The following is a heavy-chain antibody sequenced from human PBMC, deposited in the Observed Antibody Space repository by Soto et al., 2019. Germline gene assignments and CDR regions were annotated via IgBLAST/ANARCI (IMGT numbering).Heavy chain of an antibody. D-gene: IGHD3-10*01. V-gene: IGHV3-23*01. Sequence: HPGGSLRLSCAASGFTFSSYAMSWVRQAPGKGLEWVSAISGSGGSTYYADSVEGRFTISRDNSKNTLYLQMNSLRAEDTAVYYCAKDRALLWPPDGAFDIWGQGTMVTVSS. CDR3: AKDRALLWPPDGAFDI. CDR2: ISGSGGST. J-gene: IGHJ3*02. CDR1: GFTFSSYA.